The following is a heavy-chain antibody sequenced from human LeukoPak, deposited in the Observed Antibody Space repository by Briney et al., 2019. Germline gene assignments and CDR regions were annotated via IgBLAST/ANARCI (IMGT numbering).Heavy chain of an antibody. CDR1: GFTFSSYA. CDR2: ISCSGGST. D-gene: IGHD5-12*01. Sequence: GGSLRLSCAASGFTFSSYAMSWVRQAPGKGLEWVSAISCSGGSTYYADSVKGRFTISRDNSKNTLYLQMNGLRAEDTAVYYCAKDYSGYDPTFFDYWGQGTLVTVSS. J-gene: IGHJ4*02. V-gene: IGHV3-23*01. CDR3: AKDYSGYDPTFFDY.